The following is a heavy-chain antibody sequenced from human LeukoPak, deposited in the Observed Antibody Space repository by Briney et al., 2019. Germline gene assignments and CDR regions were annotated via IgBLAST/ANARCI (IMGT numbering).Heavy chain of an antibody. V-gene: IGHV3-30-3*01. Sequence: PSGGSLRLSCAASGFTFSSYAMHWVRQAPGKGLEWVAVISYDGSNKYYADSVKGRFTISRDNSKNTLYLQMNSLRAEDAAVYYCARALPPREAGFDYWGQGTLVTVSS. CDR3: ARALPPREAGFDY. J-gene: IGHJ4*02. CDR1: GFTFSSYA. CDR2: ISYDGSNK.